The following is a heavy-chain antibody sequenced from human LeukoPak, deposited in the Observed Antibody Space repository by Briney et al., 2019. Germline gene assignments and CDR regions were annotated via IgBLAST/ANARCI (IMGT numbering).Heavy chain of an antibody. D-gene: IGHD3-10*01. CDR1: GYTFTSYY. J-gene: IGHJ4*02. Sequence: ASVKVSCKASGYTFTSYYMHWVRQAPGQGLEWMGWISAYNGNTNYAQKLQGRVTMTTDTSTSTAYMELRSLRSDDTAVYYCARDTRFGSGSYYRTLGYWGQGTLVTVSS. CDR2: ISAYNGNT. V-gene: IGHV1-18*04. CDR3: ARDTRFGSGSYYRTLGY.